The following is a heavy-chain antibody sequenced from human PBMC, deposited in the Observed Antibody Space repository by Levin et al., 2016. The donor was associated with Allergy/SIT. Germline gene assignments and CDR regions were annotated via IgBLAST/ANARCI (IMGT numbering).Heavy chain of an antibody. J-gene: IGHJ5*02. CDR1: GGSISSGDYY. CDR2: IYYSGST. D-gene: IGHD4-17*01. Sequence: SETLSLTCTVSGGSISSGDYYWSWIRQPPGKGLEWIGYIYYSGSTYYNPSLKSRVTISVDTSKNQFSLKLSSVTAADTAVYYCARWREVEGLRYNWFDPWGQGTLVTVSS. V-gene: IGHV4-30-4*01. CDR3: ARWREVEGLRYNWFDP.